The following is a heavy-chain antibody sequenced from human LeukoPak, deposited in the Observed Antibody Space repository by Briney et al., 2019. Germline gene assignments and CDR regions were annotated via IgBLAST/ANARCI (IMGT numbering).Heavy chain of an antibody. CDR3: ARMVQLWLAQYYYGMDV. Sequence: SVKVSCKASGGTFSSYAISWVRQAPGQGLEWMGGIIPIFGTANYAQKFQGRVTITADESTSTAYMELSSLGSEDTAVYYCARMVQLWLAQYYYGMDVWGQGTTVTVSS. CDR2: IIPIFGTA. CDR1: GGTFSSYA. V-gene: IGHV1-69*01. D-gene: IGHD5-18*01. J-gene: IGHJ6*02.